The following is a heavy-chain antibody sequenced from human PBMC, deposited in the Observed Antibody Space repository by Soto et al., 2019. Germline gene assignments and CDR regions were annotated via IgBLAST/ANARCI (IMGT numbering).Heavy chain of an antibody. CDR2: ISYDGSNK. V-gene: IGHV3-30-3*01. CDR3: ARTNSHYYYYGMYV. CDR1: GFTFSSYA. D-gene: IGHD2-8*01. Sequence: QVQLVESGGGVVQPGRSLRLSCAASGFTFSSYAMHWVRQAPGKGLEWVAVISYDGSNKYYADSVKGRFTISRDNSKNTLYLKMNSLRAEDTAVYYCARTNSHYYYYGMYVWGQGTMVTVS. J-gene: IGHJ6*02.